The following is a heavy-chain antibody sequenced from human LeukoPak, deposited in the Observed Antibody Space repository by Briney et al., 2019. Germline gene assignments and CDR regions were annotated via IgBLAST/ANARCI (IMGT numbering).Heavy chain of an antibody. D-gene: IGHD6-19*01. CDR2: ISSGSTTI. Sequence: GGSLRLSCATSGFTLRCYSMNWVRQAPGKGLEWVSYISSGSTTIYYADSVKGRFTISRDNAKNSLYLQMNSLRAEDTAVYYCARDVEQWLVRVYYFDYWGQGTLVTVSS. CDR3: ARDVEQWLVRVYYFDY. V-gene: IGHV3-48*01. J-gene: IGHJ4*02. CDR1: GFTLRCYS.